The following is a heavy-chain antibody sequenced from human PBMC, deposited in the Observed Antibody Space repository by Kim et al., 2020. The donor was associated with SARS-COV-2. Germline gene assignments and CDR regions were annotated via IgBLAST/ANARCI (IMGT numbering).Heavy chain of an antibody. V-gene: IGHV3-48*02. D-gene: IGHD6-19*01. J-gene: IGHJ6*02. Sequence: RFTISRDNAKNSLYLQMNSLGDEDTAVYYCARVDSSGWPYYYYYYGMDVWGQGTTVTVSS. CDR3: ARVDSSGWPYYYYYYGMDV.